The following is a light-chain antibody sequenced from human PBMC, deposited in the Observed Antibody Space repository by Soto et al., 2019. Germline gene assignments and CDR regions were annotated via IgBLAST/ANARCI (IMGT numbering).Light chain of an antibody. V-gene: IGLV1-44*01. CDR2: LNN. CDR1: SSNIGSET. Sequence: QSVLTQPPSASGTPGQRVTISCSGSSSNIGSETVNCYQHLPGTAPKLLIYLNNQRPSGVPDRFSGSKSDTSASLAISGLQSEDEADYYCATWDDSLKRVVFGGGTKVTVL. J-gene: IGLJ2*01. CDR3: ATWDDSLKRVV.